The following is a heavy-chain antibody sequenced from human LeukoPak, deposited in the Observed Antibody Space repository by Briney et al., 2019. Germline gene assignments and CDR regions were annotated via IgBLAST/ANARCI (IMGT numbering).Heavy chain of an antibody. CDR2: IYYTGSGSA. J-gene: IGHJ4*02. CDR3: ARVSSWDYDMLTGSNNLYYFDY. Sequence: PSETLSLTCTVSGGSISDYYWSWIRQPPGKGLEWIASIYYTGSGSAKYNPSLKSRVSILVDTSQNIFSPKMTSVTAADPAVYYCARVSSWDYDMLTGSNNLYYFDYWGQGTLVTVSS. CDR1: GGSISDYY. V-gene: IGHV4-59*01. D-gene: IGHD3-9*01.